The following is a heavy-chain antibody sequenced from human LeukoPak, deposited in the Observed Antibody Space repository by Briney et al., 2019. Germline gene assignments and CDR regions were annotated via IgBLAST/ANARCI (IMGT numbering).Heavy chain of an antibody. V-gene: IGHV3-7*01. CDR1: GFTFSTYW. J-gene: IGHJ4*02. CDR2: IKQDGSHK. CDR3: VREEGY. Sequence: GGSLRLSCAASGFTFSTYWMYWVRQAPGKGLEWVADIKQDGSHKYYVDSVKGRFTISRDNAKNSLYLQMNSLRVEDTAVYYCVREEGYWGQGTLVTVSS.